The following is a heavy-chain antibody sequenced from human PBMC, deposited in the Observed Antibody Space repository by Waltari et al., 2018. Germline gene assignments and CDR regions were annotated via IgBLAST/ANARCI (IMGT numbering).Heavy chain of an antibody. CDR1: GGSFSGYY. V-gene: IGHV4-34*01. D-gene: IGHD6-19*01. J-gene: IGHJ6*02. CDR2: INHSGST. CDR3: ARLYSSGWYNYYGMDV. Sequence: QVQLQQWGAGLLKPSETLSLTCAVYGGSFSGYYWSWIRQPPGKGLEWIGEINHSGSTNYNPYLKSRVTISVDTSKNQFSLKLSSVTAADTAVYYCARLYSSGWYNYYGMDVWGQGTTVTVSS.